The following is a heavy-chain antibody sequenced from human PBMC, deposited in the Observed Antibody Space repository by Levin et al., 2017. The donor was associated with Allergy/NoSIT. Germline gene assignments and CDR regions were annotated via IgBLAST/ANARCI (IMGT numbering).Heavy chain of an antibody. Sequence: QPGGSLRLSCAASGFTFSSYGMHWVRQAPGKGLEWVAVIWYDGSNKYYADSVKGRFTISRDNSKNTLYLQMNSLRAEDTAVYYCARRSKPHSSSWRPNYYYYMDGWGKGTTVTVSS. CDR1: GFTFSSYG. D-gene: IGHD6-13*01. J-gene: IGHJ6*03. CDR3: ARRSKPHSSSWRPNYYYYMDG. V-gene: IGHV3-33*01. CDR2: IWYDGSNK.